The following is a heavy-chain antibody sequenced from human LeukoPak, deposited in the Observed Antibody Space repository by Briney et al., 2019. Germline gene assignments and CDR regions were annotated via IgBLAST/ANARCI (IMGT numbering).Heavy chain of an antibody. V-gene: IGHV3-53*01. CDR2: IYSGGST. CDR1: GFTVSSNY. Sequence: GGSLRLSCAASGFTVSSNYMSWVRQAPGKGLEWVSVIYSGGSTYYADSVKGRFTIPRDNSKNTLYLQMNSLRAEDTAVYYCARVVGASHHTVDYWGQGTLVTVSS. CDR3: ARVVGASHHTVDY. J-gene: IGHJ4*02. D-gene: IGHD1-26*01.